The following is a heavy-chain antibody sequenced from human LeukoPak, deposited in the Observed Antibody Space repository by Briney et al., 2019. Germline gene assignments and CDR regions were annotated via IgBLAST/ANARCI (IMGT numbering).Heavy chain of an antibody. V-gene: IGHV1-69*05. D-gene: IGHD3-22*01. CDR3: ARRNYDSSGYYYFDY. Sequence: GASVKVSCKASGGTFSSYAISWVRQAPGQGLEWMGGIIPIFGTANYAQKLQGRVTMTTDTSTSTAYMELRSLRSDDTAVYYCARRNYDSSGYYYFDYWGQGTLVTVSS. J-gene: IGHJ4*02. CDR1: GGTFSSYA. CDR2: IIPIFGTA.